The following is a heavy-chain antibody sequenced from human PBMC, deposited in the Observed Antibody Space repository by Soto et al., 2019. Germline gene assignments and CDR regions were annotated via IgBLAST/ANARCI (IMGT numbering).Heavy chain of an antibody. CDR2: ISASGSTT. D-gene: IGHD3-3*01. CDR3: AHGLPETIFGVLIRFDC. CDR1: GFTFSSYV. V-gene: IGHV3-23*01. J-gene: IGHJ5*01. Sequence: GGSLRLSCAASGFTFSSYVMSWVRQAPGKGLEWVSSISASGSTTYYADSVKGRFTISRDNSKSTLYLQMNNLRAEDTAVYYCAHGLPETIFGVLIRFDCWGQGALVTVSS.